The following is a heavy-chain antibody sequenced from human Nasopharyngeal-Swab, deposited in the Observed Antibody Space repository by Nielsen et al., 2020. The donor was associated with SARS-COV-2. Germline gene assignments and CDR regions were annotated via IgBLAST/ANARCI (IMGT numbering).Heavy chain of an antibody. CDR3: ARELYCAGNCPPDY. CDR1: GFRFSSSS. J-gene: IGHJ4*02. CDR2: IRSSCSFI. Sequence: GESLKISCEASGFRFSSSSLHWVRQAPGKGLEWVSSIRSSCSFISYADSVKGRFTISRDNAKNSLYLQMNSLRAEDTAIYFCARELYCAGNCPPDYWGQGTPVTVSS. D-gene: IGHD2-21*02. V-gene: IGHV3-21*01.